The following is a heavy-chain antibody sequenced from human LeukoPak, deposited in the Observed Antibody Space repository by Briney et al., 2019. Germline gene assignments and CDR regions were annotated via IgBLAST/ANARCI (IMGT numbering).Heavy chain of an antibody. CDR3: ARDPAWGAIDY. CDR2: MNEDGSGT. CDR1: GFSIGSSW. D-gene: IGHD7-27*01. J-gene: IGHJ4*02. Sequence: GGSLRFCCAVSGFSIGSSWMSWVRQTPGKGLEWVADMNEDGSGTYYVDSVKGRFTVSRDNAQNSVYLQMNSLRVEDTGVYYCARDPAWGAIDYWGQGTLVTVSS. V-gene: IGHV3-7*01.